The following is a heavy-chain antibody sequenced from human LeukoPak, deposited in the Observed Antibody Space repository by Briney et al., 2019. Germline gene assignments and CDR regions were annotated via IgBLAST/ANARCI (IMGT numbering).Heavy chain of an antibody. CDR1: GYSFTSYW. V-gene: IGHV5-10-1*01. Sequence: RGESLKISCKGSGYSFTSYWISWVRQMPGEGLEWMGRIDPSDSYTNYSPSFQGHVTISADKSISTAYLQWSSLKASDTAMYYCAVHYFGDSSSWYLGAFDIWGQGTMVTVSS. D-gene: IGHD6-13*01. CDR3: AVHYFGDSSSWYLGAFDI. CDR2: IDPSDSYT. J-gene: IGHJ3*02.